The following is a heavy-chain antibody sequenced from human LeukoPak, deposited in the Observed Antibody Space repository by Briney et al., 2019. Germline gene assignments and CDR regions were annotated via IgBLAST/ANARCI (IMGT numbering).Heavy chain of an antibody. V-gene: IGHV4-59*08. J-gene: IGHJ4*02. CDR3: ARHPFATPFDY. CDR1: GGSIINYY. Sequence: SETLSLTCTVSGGSIINYYWSWIRQPPGKGLEWIGYIYHSGDTNHNPSLKSRVTISTDTSKNQFSLELSSVTAADTAVYYCARHPFATPFDYWGQGILVTVSS. CDR2: IYHSGDT. D-gene: IGHD2-15*01.